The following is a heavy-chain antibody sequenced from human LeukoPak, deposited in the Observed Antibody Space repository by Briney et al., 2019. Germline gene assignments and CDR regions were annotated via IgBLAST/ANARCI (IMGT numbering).Heavy chain of an antibody. CDR3: ARLDYGDSVYYFDY. J-gene: IGHJ4*02. D-gene: IGHD4-17*01. CDR2: IYYSGST. V-gene: IGHV4-39*01. Sequence: PSETLSLTCTVSGGSILGSTYYWAWIRQPPGKGLEWIGSIYYSGSTYYNPSLKSRVTISVDTSKNQFSLKLSSVTAADTAVYYCARLDYGDSVYYFDYWGQGTLVTVFS. CDR1: GGSILGSTYY.